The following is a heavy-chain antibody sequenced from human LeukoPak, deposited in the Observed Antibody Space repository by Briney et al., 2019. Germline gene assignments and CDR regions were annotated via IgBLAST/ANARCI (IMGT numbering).Heavy chain of an antibody. J-gene: IGHJ3*02. CDR3: ARHWSCSGGSCYSQSAFDI. V-gene: IGHV4-39*01. D-gene: IGHD2-15*01. CDR1: GGSISSSSYS. CDR2: IYYSGST. Sequence: SETLSLTCTVSGGSISSSSYSWGWIRQPPGKGLEWIGSIYYSGSTYYNPSLKSRVTISVDTSKNQFSLKLSSVTAADTAVYYCARHWSCSGGSCYSQSAFDIWGQGTMVTVSS.